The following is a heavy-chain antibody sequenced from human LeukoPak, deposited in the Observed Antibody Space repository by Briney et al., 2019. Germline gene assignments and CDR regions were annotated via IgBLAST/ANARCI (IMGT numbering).Heavy chain of an antibody. J-gene: IGHJ4*02. CDR3: ARGGGSYVLDY. CDR2: INPSGGST. D-gene: IGHD1-26*01. V-gene: IGHV1-46*01. CDR1: GYTFTSYY. Sequence: GASVKVSCKASGYTFTSYYMHWVRQAPGQGLEWMGIINPSGGSTSYAQKFQGRVTMTRDMSTSTVYMELSSLRYEDTALYYCARGGGSYVLDYWGQGTLVTVSS.